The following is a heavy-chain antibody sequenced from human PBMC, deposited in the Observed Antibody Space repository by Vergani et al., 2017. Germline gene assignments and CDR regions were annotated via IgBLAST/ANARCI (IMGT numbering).Heavy chain of an antibody. Sequence: QVQLVESGGGVVQPGRSLRLSCAASGFTFSSYGMHWVRQAPGKGLEWVAVISYDGSNKYYADSVKGRFTISRDKSKHSLYLQMNGLRAEDTVVYYCANGVVRGVIIAFVDYWGQGTLVTVSS. V-gene: IGHV3-30*18. CDR2: ISYDGSNK. D-gene: IGHD3-10*01. J-gene: IGHJ4*02. CDR3: ANGVVRGVIIAFVDY. CDR1: GFTFSSYG.